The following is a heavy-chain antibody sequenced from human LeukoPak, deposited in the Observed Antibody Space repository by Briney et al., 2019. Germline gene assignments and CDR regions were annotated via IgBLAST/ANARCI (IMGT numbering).Heavy chain of an antibody. V-gene: IGHV1-69*02. CDR3: ARGGIVVVPAANWFDP. CDR1: GGTFSSYT. J-gene: IGHJ5*02. D-gene: IGHD2-2*01. CDR2: IIPILGIA. Sequence: ASVKVSCKASGGTFSSYTISWVRQAPGQGLEWMVRIIPILGIANYAQKFQGRVTVTADKSTSTAYMELSSLRSEDTAVYYCARGGIVVVPAANWFDPWGQGTLVTVSS.